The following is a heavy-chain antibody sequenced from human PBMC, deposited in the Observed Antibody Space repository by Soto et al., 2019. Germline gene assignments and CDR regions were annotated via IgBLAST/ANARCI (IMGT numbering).Heavy chain of an antibody. CDR2: MFHSGST. V-gene: IGHV4-4*02. Sequence: QVQLQESGPGLVKPSGTLSLTCVVSGASISDSHWWTWVRQPPGKGLEWIGEMFHSGSTNYNPTLKSRVTISIDKSRDQFSLNLNPGTAADTAVYYCAKNNDSAIEAWGQGTTVTVSS. J-gene: IGHJ6*02. CDR3: AKNNDSAIEA. D-gene: IGHD1-20*01. CDR1: GASISDSHW.